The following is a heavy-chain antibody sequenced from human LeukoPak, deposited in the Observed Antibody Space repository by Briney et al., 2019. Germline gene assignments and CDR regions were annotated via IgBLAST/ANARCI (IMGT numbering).Heavy chain of an antibody. J-gene: IGHJ4*02. CDR2: ISTGSSYI. V-gene: IGHV3-21*01. Sequence: GGSLRLSCAASGFTFSRYSMNWARQTPGKGLEWVSSISTGSSYIYYADSVKGRFTISRDNAKSSLYLQMNSLRAEDTAVYYCARVPYSYNYHFDYWGQGTLVTVSS. CDR3: ARVPYSYNYHFDY. D-gene: IGHD5-24*01. CDR1: GFTFSRYS.